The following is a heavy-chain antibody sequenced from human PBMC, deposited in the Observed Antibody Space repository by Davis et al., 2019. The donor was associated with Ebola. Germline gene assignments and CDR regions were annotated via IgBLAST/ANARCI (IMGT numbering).Heavy chain of an antibody. CDR3: AKDSYYYDSSGYYTGPFDY. D-gene: IGHD3-22*01. CDR1: GFTFSSYS. V-gene: IGHV3-21*04. CDR2: ISSSSSYI. Sequence: PGGSLRLSCAASGFTFSSYSMNWVRQAPGKGLEWVSSISSSSSYIYYADSVKGRFTISRDNSKNTLYLQMNSLRAEDTAVYYCAKDSYYYDSSGYYTGPFDYWGQGTLVTVSS. J-gene: IGHJ4*02.